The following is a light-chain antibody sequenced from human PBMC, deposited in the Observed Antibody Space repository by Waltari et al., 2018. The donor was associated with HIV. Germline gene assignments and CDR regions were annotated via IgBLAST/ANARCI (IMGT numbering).Light chain of an antibody. Sequence: DIQMTPYPSSLSTPVGHRVPITCRASQSISSYLNGYQQKPGKAPKLLIYAASSLQSGVPSRFSGSGSGTDFTLTISSLQPEDFATYYCQQSYSTPLAFGPGTKVDIK. CDR2: AAS. CDR3: QQSYSTPLA. V-gene: IGKV1-39*01. CDR1: QSISSY. J-gene: IGKJ3*01.